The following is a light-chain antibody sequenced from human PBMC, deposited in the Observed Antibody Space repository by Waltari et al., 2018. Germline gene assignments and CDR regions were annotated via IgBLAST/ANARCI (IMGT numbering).Light chain of an antibody. V-gene: IGKV3-20*01. CDR1: QSVSSSY. CDR3: QQYGSSPQT. J-gene: IGKJ1*01. Sequence: EIVLTQSPGTLSLSPGERATLSCRASQSVSSSYLAWYQQKRGQVPRLLIYGASSRATGIPDRVSGSGSGTDFTLTISRLEPEDFAVYYCQQYGSSPQTFGQGTKVEIK. CDR2: GAS.